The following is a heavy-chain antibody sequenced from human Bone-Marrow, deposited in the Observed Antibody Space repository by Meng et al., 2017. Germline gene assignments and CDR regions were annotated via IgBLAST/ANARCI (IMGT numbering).Heavy chain of an antibody. J-gene: IGHJ5*02. Sequence: GESLKISCAASGFTFSSYEMHWVRQAPGKGLEWVSSISSSSSYIYYADSVKGRFTISRDNAKNSLYLQMNSLRAEDTAVYYCARASLALRRSITMVRGVMGWFDPWGQGTLVTVSS. CDR2: ISSSSSYI. CDR1: GFTFSSYE. CDR3: ARASLALRRSITMVRGVMGWFDP. D-gene: IGHD3-10*01. V-gene: IGHV3-21*01.